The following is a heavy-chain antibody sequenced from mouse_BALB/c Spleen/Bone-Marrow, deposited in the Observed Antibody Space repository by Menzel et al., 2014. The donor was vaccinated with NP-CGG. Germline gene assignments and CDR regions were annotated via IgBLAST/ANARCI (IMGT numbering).Heavy chain of an antibody. J-gene: IGHJ2*01. CDR1: GFSLXSYG. V-gene: IGHV2-9*02. Sequence: VHLVESGPGLVAPSQSLSITCTVSGFSLXSYGLHWVRQPPGKGLEWLGVIWAGGSTNYNSALMSRLNISKDNSKSQVFLKMNSLQTDDTAMYYCARDYGYYKDVGDYWGQGTTLTVSS. CDR3: ARDYGYYKDVGDY. CDR2: IWAGGST. D-gene: IGHD2-3*01.